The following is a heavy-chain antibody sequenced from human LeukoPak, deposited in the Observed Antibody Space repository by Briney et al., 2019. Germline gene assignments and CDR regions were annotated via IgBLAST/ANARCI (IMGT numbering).Heavy chain of an antibody. CDR2: ISYDGSNK. CDR3: AKGGWGSYPQYYQH. Sequence: PGGSLRLSCAASGFTLSSYSMNWVRQAPGKGLEWVAVISYDGSNKYYADSVKGRFTISRDNSKNTLYLQMNSLRAEDTAVYYCAKGGWGSYPQYYQHWGQGTLVTVSS. J-gene: IGHJ1*01. D-gene: IGHD1-26*01. CDR1: GFTLSSYS. V-gene: IGHV3-30*18.